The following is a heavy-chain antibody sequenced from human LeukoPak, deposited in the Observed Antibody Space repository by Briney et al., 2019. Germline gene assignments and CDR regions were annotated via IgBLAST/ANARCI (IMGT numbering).Heavy chain of an antibody. Sequence: PGGSLRLSCAASGFTFSNAWMTWVRQAPGKGLEWVSVVYTGGSTYSADSVKGRFTISRDNSKNTLYLQMNSLRAEDTAVYYCARGLAAAGLYFDYWGQGTLVTVSS. CDR1: GFTFSNAW. D-gene: IGHD6-13*01. J-gene: IGHJ4*02. V-gene: IGHV3-53*01. CDR2: VYTGGST. CDR3: ARGLAAAGLYFDY.